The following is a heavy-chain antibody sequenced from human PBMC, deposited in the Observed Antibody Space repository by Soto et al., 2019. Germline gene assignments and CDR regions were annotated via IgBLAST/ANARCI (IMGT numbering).Heavy chain of an antibody. D-gene: IGHD6-13*01. CDR3: TRDLYGSSWPP. J-gene: IGHJ5*02. V-gene: IGHV4-4*02. CDR1: GGSITSNW. CDR2: IHHSGSF. Sequence: AETLSLTCAVSGGSITSNWWSWVRQPPGKGLEWIGEIHHSGSFNYNPSLRSRVTISIDKSKNQLSLKLTSVTAADTAVYYCTRDLYGSSWPPWGQGTLVTVSS.